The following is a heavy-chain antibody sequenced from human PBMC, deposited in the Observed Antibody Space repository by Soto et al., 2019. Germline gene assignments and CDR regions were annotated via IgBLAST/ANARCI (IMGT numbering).Heavy chain of an antibody. Sequence: PGESLKISCKGSGYSFTSYWLGWVRQMPGKGLEWMGIIYPGDSDTRYSPSFQGQVTISADKSISTAYLQWSSLKASDTAMYYSARKAAGTSWSFAPWGQGTVVTVSS. D-gene: IGHD6-13*01. CDR3: ARKAAGTSWSFAP. V-gene: IGHV5-51*01. J-gene: IGHJ5*02. CDR1: GYSFTSYW. CDR2: IYPGDSDT.